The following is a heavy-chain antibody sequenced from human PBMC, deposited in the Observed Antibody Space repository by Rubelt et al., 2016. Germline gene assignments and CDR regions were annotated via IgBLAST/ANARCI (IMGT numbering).Heavy chain of an antibody. V-gene: IGHV1-46*01. D-gene: IGHD3-10*01. CDR3: ARVGFYYDSGSYVD. CDR2: INPSGGST. J-gene: IGHJ4*02. CDR1: GYTFTSYY. Sequence: QVQLVQSGAEVKKPGASVKVSCKASGYTFTSYYMHWVRQAPGQGLEWMGIINPSGGSTTYAQKFQGSVTMTRDTSTSTVYMDLSSLRCEDTAVYYCARVGFYYDSGSYVDWGQGTLVTVSS.